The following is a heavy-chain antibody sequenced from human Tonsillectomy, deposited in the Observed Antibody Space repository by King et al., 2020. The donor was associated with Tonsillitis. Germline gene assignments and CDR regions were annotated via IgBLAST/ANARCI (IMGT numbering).Heavy chain of an antibody. CDR1: GFTFSSYW. D-gene: IGHD2-15*01. J-gene: IGHJ6*02. CDR3: ARDELGYCSGGTCYRYYYGMDV. V-gene: IGHV3-7*03. Sequence: VQLVESGGGLVKPGGSLRLSCAASGFTFSSYWMSWVRQAPGLGLEWVANIKQDGSETYYVESVKGRFTISRDKAKNSLYMQMNSLRAEDTAVYYCARDELGYCSGGTCYRYYYGMDVWGQGTTVTVSS. CDR2: IKQDGSET.